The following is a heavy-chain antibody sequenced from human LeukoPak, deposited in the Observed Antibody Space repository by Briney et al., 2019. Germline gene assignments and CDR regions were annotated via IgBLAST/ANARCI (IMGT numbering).Heavy chain of an antibody. CDR3: ARVSSSWYVFDGY. CDR1: GSTFTDYY. J-gene: IGHJ4*02. CDR2: INPNSGGT. Sequence: ASVKVSCKASGSTFTDYYMHWVRLAPGQGLEWMGWINPNSGGTNFAQKFQGRVTMTRDTSISTAYMELNRLRSDDTAVYYCARVSSSWYVFDGYWGQGTLVTVSS. V-gene: IGHV1-2*02. D-gene: IGHD6-13*01.